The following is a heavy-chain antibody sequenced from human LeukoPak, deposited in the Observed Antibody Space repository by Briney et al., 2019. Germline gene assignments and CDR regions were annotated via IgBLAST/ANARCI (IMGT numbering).Heavy chain of an antibody. CDR2: ISDSSGYT. CDR1: GLTFSDYY. Sequence: KPGGSLRLSCAASGLTFSDYYMSWIRQAPGKGLEWVSYISDSSGYTKDADSVKGRFTISRDNAKKSLYLQMNSLRAEDTAVYYCARDRVGGSYVFDIWGQGTMVTVSS. J-gene: IGHJ3*02. CDR3: ARDRVGGSYVFDI. V-gene: IGHV3-11*06. D-gene: IGHD1-26*01.